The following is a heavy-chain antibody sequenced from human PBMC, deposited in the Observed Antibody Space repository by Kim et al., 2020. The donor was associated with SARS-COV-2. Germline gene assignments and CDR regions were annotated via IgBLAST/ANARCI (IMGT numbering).Heavy chain of an antibody. V-gene: IGHV4-39*01. D-gene: IGHD3-9*01. Sequence: SETLSLTCTVSGGSISSSSYYWGWIRQPPGMGLEWIGSIYYSGSTYYNPSLKSRVTISVDTSKNQFSLKLSSVTAADTAVYYCARRGYDILTGYYYYGMDVWGQGTTVTVSS. CDR2: IYYSGST. J-gene: IGHJ6*02. CDR1: GGSISSSSYY. CDR3: ARRGYDILTGYYYYGMDV.